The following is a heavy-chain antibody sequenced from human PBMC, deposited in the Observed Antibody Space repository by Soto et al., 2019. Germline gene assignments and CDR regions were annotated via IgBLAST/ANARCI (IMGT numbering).Heavy chain of an antibody. J-gene: IGHJ4*02. CDR1: GFTFNTYA. D-gene: IGHD4-17*01. CDR2: ISGSDGGT. V-gene: IGHV3-23*01. Sequence: GGSLRLSCAASGFTFNTYAMSWVRQAPGKGLEWVSAISGSDGGTYYADSVEGRFTISRDNSKDTLYLQMNSLRAEDTAVYYCATLTTVTTPGPFDSWGQGTLVTVSS. CDR3: ATLTTVTTPGPFDS.